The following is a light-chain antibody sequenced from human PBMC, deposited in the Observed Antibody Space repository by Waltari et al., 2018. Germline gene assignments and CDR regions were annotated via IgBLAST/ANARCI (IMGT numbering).Light chain of an antibody. J-gene: IGKJ2*01. CDR3: QQSYRVPYT. Sequence: DIQMTQSPSSLSASVGDRVTITCRASQSISNYLNWYQQKPGQAPTLLIYAASTLQSGVPSRFSGSGSGTDFTLTISSLQPEDFASYSCQQSYRVPYTFGQGTKLEIK. CDR2: AAS. CDR1: QSISNY. V-gene: IGKV1-39*01.